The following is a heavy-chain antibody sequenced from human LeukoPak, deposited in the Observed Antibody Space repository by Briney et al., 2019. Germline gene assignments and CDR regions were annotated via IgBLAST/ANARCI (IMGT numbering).Heavy chain of an antibody. CDR3: ARDTDYGDYSPHNFDY. D-gene: IGHD4-17*01. CDR2: ISSSSSYI. Sequence: PGGSLRLSCAASGFTFSSYSMNWVRQAPGKGLEWVSSISSSSSYIYYADSVKGRFTISRDNAKNSLYLQMNSLRAEDTAVYYCARDTDYGDYSPHNFDYWGQGTLVTVSS. V-gene: IGHV3-21*01. CDR1: GFTFSSYS. J-gene: IGHJ4*02.